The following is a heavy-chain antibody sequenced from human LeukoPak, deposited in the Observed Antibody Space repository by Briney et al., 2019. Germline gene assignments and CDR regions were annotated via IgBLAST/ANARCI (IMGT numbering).Heavy chain of an antibody. V-gene: IGHV1-2*02. D-gene: IGHD1-26*01. CDR1: GYTFTGYY. J-gene: IGHJ4*02. Sequence: ASVKVSCKASGYTFTGYYMHWVRQASGQGLEWMGWINPNSGGTNYAQKFQGRVTMTRDTSISTAYMELSRLRSDDTAVYYCARGQNLRVGAPPCYWGQGTLVTVSS. CDR2: INPNSGGT. CDR3: ARGQNLRVGAPPCY.